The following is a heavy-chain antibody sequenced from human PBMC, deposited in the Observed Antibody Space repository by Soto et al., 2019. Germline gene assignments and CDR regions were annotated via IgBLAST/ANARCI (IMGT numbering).Heavy chain of an antibody. CDR1: DYTFAAYC. V-gene: IGHV5-10-1*01. Sequence: PGESLKISGKGFDYTFAAYCSGWVRQMPGKGLEWMGRIDPSDSYTNYSPSFQGHVTISADKSISTAYLQWSSLKASDTAMYYCATHLSYYYGMDVWGQGTTVTVSS. CDR3: ATHLSYYYGMDV. J-gene: IGHJ6*02. CDR2: IDPSDSYT.